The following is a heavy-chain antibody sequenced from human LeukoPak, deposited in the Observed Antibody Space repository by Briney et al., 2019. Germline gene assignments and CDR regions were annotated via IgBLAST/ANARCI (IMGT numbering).Heavy chain of an antibody. CDR3: AIWSLRHDAFDI. Sequence: ASVKVSCKASGYTFTGYYMHWVRQAPGQGLEWMGIINPSGGSTSYAQKFQGRVTMTRDTSTSTVYMELSSLRSEDTAVYYCAIWSLRHDAFDIWGQGTMVTVSS. CDR2: INPSGGST. V-gene: IGHV1-46*01. J-gene: IGHJ3*02. D-gene: IGHD3-16*01. CDR1: GYTFTGYY.